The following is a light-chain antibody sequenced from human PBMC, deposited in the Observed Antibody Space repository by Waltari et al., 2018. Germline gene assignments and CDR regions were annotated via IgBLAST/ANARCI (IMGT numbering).Light chain of an antibody. J-gene: IGLJ3*02. CDR1: SGSASAAQY. CDR2: ATT. V-gene: IGLV8-61*01. Sequence: QTVVTQEPSLSVSPGGTVTLTCGLISGSASAAQYPYWFPQAPRQSPRTLTPATTPRSSGVPDRFSGSILDNKAALTITGAQAEDECDYYCALSMGSGIWVFGGGTKLTVL. CDR3: ALSMGSGIWV.